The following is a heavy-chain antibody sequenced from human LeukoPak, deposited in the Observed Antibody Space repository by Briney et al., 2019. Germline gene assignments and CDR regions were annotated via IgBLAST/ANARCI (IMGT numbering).Heavy chain of an antibody. D-gene: IGHD2-15*01. CDR2: ISNNGGYT. Sequence: WGSLRLSCAASGFTFSSSAMSWVRQAPGKGLEWVSAISNNGGYTYYADSVQGRFTISRDNSKSTLCLQMNSLRAEDTAVYYCAKQLGYCSDGSCYFPYWGQGTLVTVSS. J-gene: IGHJ4*02. V-gene: IGHV3-23*01. CDR3: AKQLGYCSDGSCYFPY. CDR1: GFTFSSSA.